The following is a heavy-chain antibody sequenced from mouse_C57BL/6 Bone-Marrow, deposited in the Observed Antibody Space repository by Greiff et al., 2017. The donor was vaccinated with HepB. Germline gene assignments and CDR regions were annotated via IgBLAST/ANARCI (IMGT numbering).Heavy chain of an antibody. CDR3: ARGEY. J-gene: IGHJ2*01. Sequence: QVQLQQSGAELARPGASVKLSCKASGYTFTSYGISWVKQRTGQGLEWIGRIYPGDGDTNYNGKFKGKATLTADKSSITAYMQLSSLTSEDSAVYFCARGEYWGQGTTLTVSS. V-gene: IGHV1-81*01. CDR1: GYTFTSYG. CDR2: IYPGDGDT.